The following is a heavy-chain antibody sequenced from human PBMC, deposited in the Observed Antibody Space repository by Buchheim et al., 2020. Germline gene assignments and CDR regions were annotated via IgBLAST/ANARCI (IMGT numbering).Heavy chain of an antibody. D-gene: IGHD3-16*01. Sequence: DVQLVESGGGLVQPGGSLRLSCVASGFTLGPYTMSWVRQPPGKGLEWLSYITDTSRSIDYAGSVRGRFTISRDNGKNSLYLQMNSLRDEDTAVYYCARERGGYFFDYWSQGTL. CDR1: GFTLGPYT. CDR2: ITDTSRSI. CDR3: ARERGGYFFDY. J-gene: IGHJ4*02. V-gene: IGHV3-48*02.